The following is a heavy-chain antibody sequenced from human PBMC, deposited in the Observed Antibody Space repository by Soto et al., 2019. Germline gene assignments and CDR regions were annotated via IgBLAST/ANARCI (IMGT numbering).Heavy chain of an antibody. CDR3: AYRTGFDY. CDR1: GFTFSTYD. CDR2: INGGGRNA. Sequence: PGGSLRLSCAASGFTFSTYDMSWVRQAPWKGLEWVSTINGGGRNADYADSLKGRFTISRDNSKNTLYLQMKSLIAEDTAVYYCAYRTGFDYWGQGALVTVSS. J-gene: IGHJ4*02. V-gene: IGHV3-23*01.